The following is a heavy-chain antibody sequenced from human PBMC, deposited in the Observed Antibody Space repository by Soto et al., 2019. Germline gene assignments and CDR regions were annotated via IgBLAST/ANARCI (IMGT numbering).Heavy chain of an antibody. D-gene: IGHD4-17*01. CDR1: GYTFTSYY. V-gene: IGHV1-46*01. Sequence: ASVKVSCKASGYTFTSYYMHWVRQAPGQGLEWMGIINPSGGSTSYAQKFQGRVTMTGDTSTSTVYMELSSLRSEDTAVYYCATAALDYDFDYWGQGTLVTVSS. CDR3: ATAALDYDFDY. J-gene: IGHJ4*02. CDR2: INPSGGST.